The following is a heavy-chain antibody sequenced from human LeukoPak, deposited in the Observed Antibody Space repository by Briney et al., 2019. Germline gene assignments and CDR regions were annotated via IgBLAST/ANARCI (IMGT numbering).Heavy chain of an antibody. D-gene: IGHD6-19*01. CDR1: RFTFSSFG. Sequence: GRSLRLSCAASRFTFSSFGMHWVRQAPGKGLEWVAVISYDGRNKYYEDSVKGRFTISRDNSKNTLYLQMNSLRAEDTAVYYCAKQGGGSGWYLSYWGQGTLVTVSS. J-gene: IGHJ4*02. CDR3: AKQGGGSGWYLSY. V-gene: IGHV3-30*18. CDR2: ISYDGRNK.